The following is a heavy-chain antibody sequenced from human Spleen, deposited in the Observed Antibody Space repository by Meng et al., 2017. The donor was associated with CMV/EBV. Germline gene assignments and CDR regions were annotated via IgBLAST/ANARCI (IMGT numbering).Heavy chain of an antibody. CDR2: INPTGGYT. CDR3: ARRGNWGDAIDI. D-gene: IGHD7-27*01. J-gene: IGHJ3*02. V-gene: IGHV1-46*01. CDR1: GGTFSSYA. Sequence: ASVKVSCKASGGTFSSYAISWVRQAPGQGLEWMGIINPTGGYTNYGQKFKGRVTMTRDTSTSTVYMEVNSLKSEDTAVYYCARRGNWGDAIDIWGQGTMVTVSS.